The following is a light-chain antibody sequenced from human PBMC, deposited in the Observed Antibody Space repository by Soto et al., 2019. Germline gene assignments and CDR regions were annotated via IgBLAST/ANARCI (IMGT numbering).Light chain of an antibody. CDR3: CSYASSSTYV. J-gene: IGLJ1*01. CDR1: SSDVGSYNL. CDR2: EVT. Sequence: LTQPASVSGSPGQSITISCTGTSSDVGSYNLVSWYQQHPGKAPKLMIYEVTKRPSGVSDRFSGSKSGNTASLTISGLQAEDEADYYCCSYASSSTYVFGTGTKVTVL. V-gene: IGLV2-23*02.